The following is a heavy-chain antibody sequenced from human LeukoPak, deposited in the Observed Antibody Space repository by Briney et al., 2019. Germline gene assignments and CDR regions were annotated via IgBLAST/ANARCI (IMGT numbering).Heavy chain of an antibody. D-gene: IGHD2-2*01. Sequence: GASVKVSCKASGYTFTSYGIGWVRQAPGQGLEWMGWISAYNGNTNYAQKLQGRVTMTTDTSTSTAYMELRSLRSDDTAVYYCARVRLVVVPAANWFDPWGQGTLVTVSS. CDR3: ARVRLVVVPAANWFDP. CDR1: GYTFTSYG. J-gene: IGHJ5*02. CDR2: ISAYNGNT. V-gene: IGHV1-18*01.